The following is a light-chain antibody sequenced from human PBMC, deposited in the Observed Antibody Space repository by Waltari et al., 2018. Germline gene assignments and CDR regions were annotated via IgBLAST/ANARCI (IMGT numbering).Light chain of an antibody. CDR1: SSDFGSYNL. CDR3: CSYAGSGTLDVV. Sequence: QSALTQPASVFGSPGQSITISCTGASSDFGSYNLVPWYQQHPGKAPKVMIYEVTKRPSGVSDRFSGSRSGNTASLTISGLQPEDEADYYCCSYAGSGTLDVVFGGGTKLTVL. J-gene: IGLJ2*01. V-gene: IGLV2-23*02. CDR2: EVT.